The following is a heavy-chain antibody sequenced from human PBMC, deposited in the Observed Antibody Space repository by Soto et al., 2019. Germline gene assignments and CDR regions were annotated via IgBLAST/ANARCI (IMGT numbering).Heavy chain of an antibody. CDR3: ARLEWLYLDAWFDP. Sequence: GESLKMSCKGSGYSFTNYWIGWLRQMPGKGLEWMGMIYPDDSDTKYSPSFQGQVTFSADKSINTAYLQWSSLKASDTAIYYCARLEWLYLDAWFDPRGQGTLVTVSS. D-gene: IGHD3-3*01. CDR1: GYSFTNYW. V-gene: IGHV5-51*01. CDR2: IYPDDSDT. J-gene: IGHJ5*02.